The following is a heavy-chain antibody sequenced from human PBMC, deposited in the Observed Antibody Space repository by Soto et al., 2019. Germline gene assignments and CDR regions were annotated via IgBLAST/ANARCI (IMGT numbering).Heavy chain of an antibody. D-gene: IGHD2-2*01. CDR1: GYSFTNYA. J-gene: IGHJ6*02. CDR3: ARVYCSTTTCYGYYAMDV. Sequence: QAPLVQSGAEVKKPGASVKVSCKASGYSFTNYAMHWVRQAPGQGLEWMGWINAGNGNTKYSQKFQGRVTITRDTSASTAHMELSSLRSEDTAVYYCARVYCSTTTCYGYYAMDVWGQGTTVTVSS. V-gene: IGHV1-3*01. CDR2: INAGNGNT.